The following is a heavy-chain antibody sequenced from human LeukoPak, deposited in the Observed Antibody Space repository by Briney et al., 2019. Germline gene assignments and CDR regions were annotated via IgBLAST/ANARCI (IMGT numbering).Heavy chain of an antibody. V-gene: IGHV1-69*05. D-gene: IGHD6-13*01. Sequence: SVKVSCKASVGTFSSYAISWVRQAPGQGLEWMGGIIPIFGTANYAQKFQGRVTITTDESTSTAYMELSSLRSEDTAVYYCAREASYGSSWYNHFDYWGQGTLVTVSS. CDR2: IIPIFGTA. CDR1: VGTFSSYA. CDR3: AREASYGSSWYNHFDY. J-gene: IGHJ4*02.